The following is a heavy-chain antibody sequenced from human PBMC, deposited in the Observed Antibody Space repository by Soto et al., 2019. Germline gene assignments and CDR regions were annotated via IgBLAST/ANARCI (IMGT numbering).Heavy chain of an antibody. CDR3: ASPLRVKTYGVVLMTGFDT. J-gene: IGHJ3*02. CDR2: IYYTGRT. V-gene: IGHV4-39*01. CDR1: GDSVSSSPYY. Sequence: QVHLEQSGPGLVRPSETLSLTCTVSGDSVSSSPYYWGWIRQPPGKGLEWIGNIYYTGRTYYNPSHESRVTIYADTSKNQFSLNLTSVTASDTAVYYCASPLRVKTYGVVLMTGFDTWGQGTMVTVSS. D-gene: IGHD3-3*01.